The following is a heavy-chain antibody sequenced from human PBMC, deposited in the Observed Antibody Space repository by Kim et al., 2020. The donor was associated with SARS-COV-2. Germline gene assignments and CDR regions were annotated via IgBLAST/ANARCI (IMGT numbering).Heavy chain of an antibody. CDR3: ARVTRYYYGSGSYYNDP. Sequence: ASVKVSCKASGYTFTSYGISWVRQAPGQGLEWMGWISAYNGNTNYAQKLQGRVTMTTDTSTSTAYMELRSLRSDDTAVYYCARVTRYYYGSGSYYNDPWGQGTLFTVSS. D-gene: IGHD3-10*01. J-gene: IGHJ5*02. V-gene: IGHV1-18*01. CDR1: GYTFTSYG. CDR2: ISAYNGNT.